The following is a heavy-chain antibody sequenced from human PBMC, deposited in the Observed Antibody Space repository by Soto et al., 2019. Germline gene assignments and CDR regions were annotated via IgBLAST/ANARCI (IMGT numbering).Heavy chain of an antibody. CDR3: ARGDYITMTDNWFDP. CDR2: INPNSGGT. Sequence: ASVKVSCKASGYTFTGYYMHWVRQAPGQGLEWMGWINPNSGGTNYAQKFQGWVTMTRDTSISTAYMELSRLRSDDTAVYYCARGDYITMTDNWFDPWGQGTLVTVSS. CDR1: GYTFTGYY. D-gene: IGHD3-22*01. J-gene: IGHJ5*02. V-gene: IGHV1-2*04.